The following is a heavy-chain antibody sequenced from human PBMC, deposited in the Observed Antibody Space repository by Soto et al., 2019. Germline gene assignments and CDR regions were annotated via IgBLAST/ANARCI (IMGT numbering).Heavy chain of an antibody. V-gene: IGHV3-23*01. D-gene: IGHD3-22*01. CDR2: ISGSGGGT. Sequence: GGSLRLSCAASGFTFSSHAMSWVRQAPGKGPEWVSGISGSGGGTYYADSVKGRFTISRDNSKNTLYLQMNSLRAEDTAVYYCARDRGDSSGYYNYYGMDVWGQGTTVTVSS. J-gene: IGHJ6*02. CDR1: GFTFSSHA. CDR3: ARDRGDSSGYYNYYGMDV.